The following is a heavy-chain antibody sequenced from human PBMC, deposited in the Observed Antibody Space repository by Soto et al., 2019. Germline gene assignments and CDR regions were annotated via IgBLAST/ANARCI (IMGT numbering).Heavy chain of an antibody. J-gene: IGHJ5*02. Sequence: PGVPRRLSCATSGFTFGDYIINWVRQAPGKDLEWISSISTGGNYVYYADSVKGRFTISRDNAKSSLYLQMNSLRAEDTAVYYCARDNVKARFDPWGQGAVVPVSS. CDR1: GFTFGDYI. CDR2: ISTGGNYV. CDR3: ARDNVKARFDP. V-gene: IGHV3-21*01.